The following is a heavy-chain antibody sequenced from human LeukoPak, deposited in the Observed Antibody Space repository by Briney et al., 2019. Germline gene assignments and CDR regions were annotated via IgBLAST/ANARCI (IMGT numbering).Heavy chain of an antibody. CDR1: GGSISSYY. CDR3: ARTGDSTGYYPHTDY. J-gene: IGHJ4*02. CDR2: IYYSGST. D-gene: IGHD3-22*01. Sequence: SETLSLTCTVSGGSISSYYWSWIRQPPGKGLEWIGYIYYSGSTNYNPSLKSRVTISVDTSKSQFSLKLSSVTAADTAVYYCARTGDSTGYYPHTDYWGQGTLVTVSS. V-gene: IGHV4-59*01.